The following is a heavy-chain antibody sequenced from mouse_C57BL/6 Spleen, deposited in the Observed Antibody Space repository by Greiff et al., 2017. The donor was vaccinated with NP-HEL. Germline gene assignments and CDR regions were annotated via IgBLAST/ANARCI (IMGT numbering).Heavy chain of an antibody. D-gene: IGHD1-1*01. V-gene: IGHV2-2*01. CDR1: GFSLTSYG. J-gene: IGHJ4*01. CDR2: IWSGGST. CDR3: AGHYYYGRSEGNYARDY. Sequence: QVQLQQSGPGLVQPSQSLSITCTVSGFSLTSYGVHWVRQSPGKGLAWLGVIWSGGSTDYNAAFISRLSISKDNSKSQVFFKMNSLQADDTAIYYCAGHYYYGRSEGNYARDYWGQGTSVTVSS.